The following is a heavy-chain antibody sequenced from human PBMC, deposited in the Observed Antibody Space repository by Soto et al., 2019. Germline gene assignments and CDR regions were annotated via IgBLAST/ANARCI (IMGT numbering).Heavy chain of an antibody. Sequence: GSLRLSCAASGFTFSSYAMSWVRQAPGKGLEWVSAISGSGGSTYYADSVKGRFTISRDNSKNTLYLQMNSLRAEDTAVYYCAKLGVIVVVVAGFDYWGQGTLVTVSS. V-gene: IGHV3-23*01. D-gene: IGHD2-15*01. J-gene: IGHJ4*02. CDR3: AKLGVIVVVVAGFDY. CDR1: GFTFSSYA. CDR2: ISGSGGST.